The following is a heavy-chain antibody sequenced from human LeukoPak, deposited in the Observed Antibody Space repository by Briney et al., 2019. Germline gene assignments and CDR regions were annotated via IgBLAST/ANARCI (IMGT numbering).Heavy chain of an antibody. CDR2: INHSGST. CDR1: GGSFSGYY. Sequence: SETLSLTCAVYGGSFSGYYWSWIRQPPGKGLEWTGEINHSGSTNYNPSLKSRVTISVDTSKNQFSLKLSSVTAADTAVYYCARGRGIAAAGTSLDYWGQGTLVTVSS. J-gene: IGHJ4*02. CDR3: ARGRGIAAAGTSLDY. V-gene: IGHV4-34*01. D-gene: IGHD6-13*01.